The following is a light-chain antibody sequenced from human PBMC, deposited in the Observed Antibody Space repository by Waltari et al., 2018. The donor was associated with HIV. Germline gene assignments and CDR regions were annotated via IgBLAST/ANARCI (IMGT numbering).Light chain of an antibody. J-gene: IGLJ2*01. CDR1: NSNIGSNS. CDR2: SNN. Sequence: QSVLTQPPSASGTPGQRVTISCSGRNSNIGSNSVNWYQQVPGTAPKLLIYSNNQRPSGVPDRFSGSKSGNAASLAISGLRSEDEADYYCAAWDDSRNGGVIFGGGTKLTVL. V-gene: IGLV1-44*01. CDR3: AAWDDSRNGGVI.